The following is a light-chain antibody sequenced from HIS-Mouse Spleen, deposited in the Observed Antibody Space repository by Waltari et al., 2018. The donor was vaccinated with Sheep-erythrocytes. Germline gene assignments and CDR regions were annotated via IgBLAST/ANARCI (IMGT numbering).Light chain of an antibody. J-gene: IGLJ2*01. V-gene: IGLV2-23*01. CDR2: EGS. Sequence: QSALTQPASVSGSPGQSITISCTGTSSDVGSYNLVSWYQQHPGKAPKLMIYEGSKGPSGGANRFSGSKSGNTASLTISGLQAEDEADYYCCSYAGSSTSVFGGGTKLTVL. CDR1: SSDVGSYNL. CDR3: CSYAGSSTSV.